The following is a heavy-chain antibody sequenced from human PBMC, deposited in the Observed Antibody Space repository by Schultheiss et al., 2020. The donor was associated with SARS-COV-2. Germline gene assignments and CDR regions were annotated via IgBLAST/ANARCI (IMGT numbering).Heavy chain of an antibody. J-gene: IGHJ6*02. CDR2: ISSSGSTI. V-gene: IGHV3-48*04. D-gene: IGHD2-15*01. CDR1: GFTFSSYW. Sequence: GGSLRLSCAASGFTFSSYWMNWVRQAPGKGLEWVSYISSSGSTIYYADSVKGRFTISRDNAKNSLYLQINSLRAEDTAVYYCARDRIGYCSGGSCPYYYYYGMDVWGQGTTVTVSS. CDR3: ARDRIGYCSGGSCPYYYYYGMDV.